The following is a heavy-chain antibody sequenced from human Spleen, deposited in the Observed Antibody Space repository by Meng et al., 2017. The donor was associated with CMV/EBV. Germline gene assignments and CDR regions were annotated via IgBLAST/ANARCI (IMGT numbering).Heavy chain of an antibody. CDR2: IWYDGSNK. D-gene: IGHD1-1*01. Sequence: GGSLRLSCAASGFTFSSYGMHWVRQAPGKGLEWVAVIWYDGSNKYYADSVKGRFTISRDNSKNTLYLQMNSLRAEDMAVYYCARGNNWNGYYHGMDVWGQGTTVTVSS. CDR1: GFTFSSYG. CDR3: ARGNNWNGYYHGMDV. J-gene: IGHJ6*02. V-gene: IGHV3-33*01.